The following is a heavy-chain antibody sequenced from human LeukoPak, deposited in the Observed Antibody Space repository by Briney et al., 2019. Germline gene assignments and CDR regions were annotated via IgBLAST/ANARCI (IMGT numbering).Heavy chain of an antibody. J-gene: IGHJ4*02. CDR2: INSDGSST. CDR1: GFTFSSYW. V-gene: IGHV3-74*01. CDR3: AREGKDYGSGTDFDY. D-gene: IGHD3-10*01. Sequence: PGGSLRLSCAASGFTFSSYWMHWVRQAPGKGLVWVSRINSDGSSTSYADSVKGRFTISRDNAKNTLYLQMNSLRAEDTAVYYCAREGKDYGSGTDFDYWGQGTLVTVSS.